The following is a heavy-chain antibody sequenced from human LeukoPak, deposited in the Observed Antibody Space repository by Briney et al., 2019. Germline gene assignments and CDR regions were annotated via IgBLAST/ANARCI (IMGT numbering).Heavy chain of an antibody. CDR2: INPNSGGT. CDR3: ARSAYGSGSYYNSNWFDP. CDR1: GYTFTGYY. V-gene: IGHV1-2*02. J-gene: IGHJ5*02. Sequence: ASVKVSCKASGYTFTGYYMHWVRQAPGQGLEWMGWINPNSGGTNYAQKFQGRVTMTRDTSISTAYMELSRLRSDDTAVYYCARSAYGSGSYYNSNWFDPWGQGTLVTVSS. D-gene: IGHD3-10*01.